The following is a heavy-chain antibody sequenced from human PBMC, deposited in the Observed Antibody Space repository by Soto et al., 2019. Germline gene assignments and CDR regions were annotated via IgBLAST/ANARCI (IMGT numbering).Heavy chain of an antibody. CDR3: ARGYCSSTSCHGDAFDI. CDR1: GYTFTSYG. D-gene: IGHD2-2*01. Sequence: ASVKVSCKASGYTFTSYGISWVRQAPGQGLEWMGWISAYNGNTNYAQKLQGRVTMTTDTSTSTAYMELRSLRSDDTAVYYCARGYCSSTSCHGDAFDIWGQGTMVTVSS. CDR2: ISAYNGNT. V-gene: IGHV1-18*01. J-gene: IGHJ3*02.